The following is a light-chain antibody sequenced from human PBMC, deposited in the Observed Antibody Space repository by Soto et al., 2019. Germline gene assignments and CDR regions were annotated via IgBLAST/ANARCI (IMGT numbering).Light chain of an antibody. CDR2: SAF. V-gene: IGKV3-15*01. CDR1: QTVNNN. J-gene: IGKJ4*01. Sequence: EIVMTQSPATLSVSPGERATLSCRASQTVNNNLAWYQQKVGQAPRLLIYSAFHRATGIPARFSGSGSGTEFTLTISSLQSEDFAVYYCQQYNNWPLSFGGGTKVEIK. CDR3: QQYNNWPLS.